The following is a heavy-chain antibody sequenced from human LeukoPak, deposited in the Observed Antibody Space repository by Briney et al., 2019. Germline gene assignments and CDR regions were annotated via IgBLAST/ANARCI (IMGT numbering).Heavy chain of an antibody. CDR3: ARVATEGGYFDY. Sequence: ASVKVSCKTSGYTFTGYYMHWVRQAPGQGLEWMGIINPSGGSTSYAQKFQGRVTMTRDMSTSTVYMELSSLRSEDTAVYYCARVATEGGYFDYWGQGTLVTVPS. CDR2: INPSGGST. D-gene: IGHD3-16*01. J-gene: IGHJ4*02. CDR1: GYTFTGYY. V-gene: IGHV1-46*01.